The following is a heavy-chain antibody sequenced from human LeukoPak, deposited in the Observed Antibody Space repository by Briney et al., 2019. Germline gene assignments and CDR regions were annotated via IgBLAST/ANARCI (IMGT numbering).Heavy chain of an antibody. CDR2: IKKDGSEK. Sequence: GGSLRLSYAASGFTFSSYWMSWVRQAPGKGLEWVANIKKDGSEKYYVDSVKGRFTISRDNAKNSLYLQMNSLRAEDTAVYYCARGPTYYDFWSGYYHFDYWGQGTLVTVSS. CDR3: ARGPTYYDFWSGYYHFDY. CDR1: GFTFSSYW. D-gene: IGHD3-3*01. J-gene: IGHJ4*02. V-gene: IGHV3-7*01.